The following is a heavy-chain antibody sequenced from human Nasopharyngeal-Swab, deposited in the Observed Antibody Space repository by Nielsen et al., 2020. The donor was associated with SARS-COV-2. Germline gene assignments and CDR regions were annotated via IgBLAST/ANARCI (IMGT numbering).Heavy chain of an antibody. Sequence: WIRQPPGKGLEWMGYIYYSGNTNYNPSLKSRLTISVDTSKNQFSLKLSSVTAADTAVYYCARGRARITMVRGVKQQHFDYWGQGTLVTVSS. CDR2: IYYSGNT. V-gene: IGHV4-59*12. CDR3: ARGRARITMVRGVKQQHFDY. J-gene: IGHJ4*02. D-gene: IGHD3-10*01.